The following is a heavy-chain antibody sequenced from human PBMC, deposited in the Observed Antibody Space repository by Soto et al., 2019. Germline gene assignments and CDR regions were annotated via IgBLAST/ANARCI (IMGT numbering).Heavy chain of an antibody. CDR3: AREVTMVRGVTKNNFDY. Sequence: SETLSLTCTVSGGSISSSSYYWGWIRQPPGKGLEWIGSIYYSGSTYYNPSLKSRVTISVDTSKNQFSLKLSSVTAADTAVYYCAREVTMVRGVTKNNFDYWGQGTLVTVSS. CDR2: IYYSGST. CDR1: GGSISSSSYY. D-gene: IGHD3-10*01. V-gene: IGHV4-39*02. J-gene: IGHJ4*02.